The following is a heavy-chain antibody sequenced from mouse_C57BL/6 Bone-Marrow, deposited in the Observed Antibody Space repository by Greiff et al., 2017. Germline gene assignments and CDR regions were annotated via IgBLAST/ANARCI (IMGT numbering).Heavy chain of an antibody. D-gene: IGHD4-1*01. V-gene: IGHV1-81*01. J-gene: IGHJ1*03. CDR3: ARELGHWYFDV. CDR1: GYTFTSYG. Sequence: QVQLKESGAELARPGASVKLSCKASGYTFTSYGISWVKQRTGQGLEWIGEIYPRSGNTYYNEKFKGKATLTADKSSSTAYMELRSLTSEDSAVYFCARELGHWYFDVWGTGTTVTVSS. CDR2: IYPRSGNT.